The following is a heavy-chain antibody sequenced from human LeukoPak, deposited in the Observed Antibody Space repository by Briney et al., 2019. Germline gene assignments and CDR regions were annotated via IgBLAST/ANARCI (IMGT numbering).Heavy chain of an antibody. Sequence: ASVKVSCKASGYTFTSFGISWLRQSPGQGLEWMGWISAYNGNTNSAQKFQGRVTMTTDTSTSTAYMELRSLRSDDTAVYYCARDCSSTSCLFDYWGQGTLVTVSS. CDR1: GYTFTSFG. J-gene: IGHJ4*02. CDR2: ISAYNGNT. CDR3: ARDCSSTSCLFDY. V-gene: IGHV1-18*01. D-gene: IGHD2-2*01.